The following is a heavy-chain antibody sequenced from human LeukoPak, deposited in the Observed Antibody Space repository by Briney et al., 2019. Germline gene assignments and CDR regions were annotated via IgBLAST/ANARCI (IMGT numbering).Heavy chain of an antibody. Sequence: TGGALRLSCSGSGFTFSNYGMHWVRQGPGKGLGGVAFITHDRGDTSYEDSVKGRFTISRDNSKNTLYLQMNSLRAEHTTVYYCGTDIVVVPAPDYWGQGILVTVSS. D-gene: IGHD2-2*01. J-gene: IGHJ4*02. CDR3: GTDIVVVPAPDY. CDR1: GFTFSNYG. V-gene: IGHV3-30*02. CDR2: ITHDRGDT.